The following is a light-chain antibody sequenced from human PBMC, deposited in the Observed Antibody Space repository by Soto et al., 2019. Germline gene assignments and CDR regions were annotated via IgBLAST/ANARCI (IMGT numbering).Light chain of an antibody. J-gene: IGLJ3*02. Sequence: QSVVTQTPSVSAAPGQKVTISCSGSNSNIGNNYVSWYQQLPGTAPKLLIYEDDKRPSGIPDRFSGSKSGTSSTLAITGLQTGEEADYYCGTWDGSPNTVVFGGGTKVTVL. CDR1: NSNIGNNY. CDR3: GTWDGSPNTVV. V-gene: IGLV1-51*01. CDR2: EDD.